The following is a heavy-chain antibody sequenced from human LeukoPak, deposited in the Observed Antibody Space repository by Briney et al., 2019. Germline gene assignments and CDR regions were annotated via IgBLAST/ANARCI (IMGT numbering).Heavy chain of an antibody. V-gene: IGHV3-33*06. Sequence: GGSLRLSCAASGFKFSTYGMHWVRQAPGKGLEWVAVIWNDGSNKYYVDSVKGRFTISRDNSKNTLYLQMNSLRAEDTAVYYCAKRAGYSSSWSATRDPYYFDYWGQGTLVTVSS. CDR2: IWNDGSNK. J-gene: IGHJ4*02. CDR1: GFKFSTYG. CDR3: AKRAGYSSSWSATRDPYYFDY. D-gene: IGHD6-13*01.